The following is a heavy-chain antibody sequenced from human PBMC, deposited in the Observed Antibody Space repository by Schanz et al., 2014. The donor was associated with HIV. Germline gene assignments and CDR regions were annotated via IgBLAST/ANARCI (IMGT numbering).Heavy chain of an antibody. J-gene: IGHJ6*02. V-gene: IGHV4-30-2*01. CDR2: IYHTGGA. D-gene: IGHD1-26*01. CDR3: ARGPSGGLTPSRGMDV. CDR1: GGSLSSGGSYS. Sequence: QVQLQQWGAGLLKPSETLSLTCAVYGGSLSSGGSYSWSWVRKPPGKGLEWIGHIYHTGGASYTPSLKSRVTMSVDKSKNQFSLKLTSVTAADTAVYYCARGPSGGLTPSRGMDVWGQGTTVTVSS.